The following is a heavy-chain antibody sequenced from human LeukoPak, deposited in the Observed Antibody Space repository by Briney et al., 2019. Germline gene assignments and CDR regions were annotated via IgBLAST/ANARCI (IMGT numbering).Heavy chain of an antibody. J-gene: IGHJ6*04. V-gene: IGHV3-43D*04. D-gene: IGHD3-10*01. CDR2: ISWDGGST. CDR1: GFTFDDYA. CDR3: AKDMVEAPPKLCFGETYYYYGMDV. Sequence: GGSLRLSCAASGFTFDDYAMHWVRQAPGKGLEWVSLISWDGGSTYYADSVKGRFTISRDNSKNSLYLQMNSLRAEDTALYYCAKDMVEAPPKLCFGETYYYYGMDVWGKGTTVTVSS.